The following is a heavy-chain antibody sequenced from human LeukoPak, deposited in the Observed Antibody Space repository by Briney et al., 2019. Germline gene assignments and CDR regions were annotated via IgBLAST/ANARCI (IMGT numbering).Heavy chain of an antibody. D-gene: IGHD3-3*01. J-gene: IGHJ4*02. CDR1: GGSISSSSYY. Sequence: SETLSLTCTVSGGSISSSSYYWGWIRQPPGKGLEWIGSIYYSGSTYYNPSLKSRVTISVDTSKNQFSLKLSSVTAADTAVYYCARRRNVEYFDYWGQGTLVTVSS. CDR2: IYYSGST. CDR3: ARRRNVEYFDY. V-gene: IGHV4-39*01.